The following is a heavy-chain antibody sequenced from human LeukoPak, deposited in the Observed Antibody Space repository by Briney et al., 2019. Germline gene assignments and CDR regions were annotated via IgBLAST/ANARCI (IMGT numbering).Heavy chain of an antibody. CDR3: ARVGYYYDSSGYYFFDY. V-gene: IGHV3-64D*06. CDR2: ISSNGGST. J-gene: IGHJ4*02. D-gene: IGHD3-22*01. CDR1: GFTFSSYA. Sequence: GGSLRLSCSASGFTFSSYAMHWVRQAPGKGLEYVSAISSNGGSTYYADSVKGRFTISRDNSKNTLYLQMSSLRAEDTAVYYCARVGYYYDSSGYYFFDYWGQGTLVTVSS.